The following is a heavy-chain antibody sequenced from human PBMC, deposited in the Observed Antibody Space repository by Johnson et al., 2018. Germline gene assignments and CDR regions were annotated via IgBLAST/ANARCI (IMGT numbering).Heavy chain of an antibody. V-gene: IGHV3-30*18. Sequence: VQLLESGGGVVQPGRSLRLSCAASGFTFSNYGMHWVRQAPGKGLEWVAVVSYDGTNKYYADSVKGRFTISRDNSKNTRYVEMNSLRAEDTAIDYCEKALQIYSSNYYGGGAFDIWGQGTVVTVSS. J-gene: IGHJ3*02. CDR3: EKALQIYSSNYYGGGAFDI. CDR1: GFTFSNYG. CDR2: VSYDGTNK. D-gene: IGHD6-13*01.